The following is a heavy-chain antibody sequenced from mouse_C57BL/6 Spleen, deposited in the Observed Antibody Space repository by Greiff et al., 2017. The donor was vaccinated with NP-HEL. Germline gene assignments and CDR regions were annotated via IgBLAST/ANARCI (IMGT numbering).Heavy chain of an antibody. CDR3: ARFNYYGSSPPFAY. J-gene: IGHJ3*01. D-gene: IGHD1-1*01. CDR2: IDPSDSYT. Sequence: QVQLQQSGAELVMPGASVKLSCKASGYTFTSYWMHWVKQRPGQGLEWIGEIDPSDSYTNYNQKFKGKSTLTVDKSSSTAYMQLSSLTSEDSAVYYCARFNYYGSSPPFAYWGQGTLVTVSA. CDR1: GYTFTSYW. V-gene: IGHV1-69*01.